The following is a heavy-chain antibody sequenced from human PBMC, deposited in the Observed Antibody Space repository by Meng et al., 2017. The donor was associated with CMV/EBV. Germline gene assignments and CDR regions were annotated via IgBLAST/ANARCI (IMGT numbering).Heavy chain of an antibody. CDR2: ISSSSSYI. J-gene: IGHJ6*02. CDR1: GFTFSSYS. CDR3: ARVRGSSWYDEVDYYYYGMDV. V-gene: IGHV3-21*01. Sequence: GESLKISCAASGFTFSSYSMNWVRQAPGKGLEWVSSISSSSSYIYYADSVKGRFTISRDNAKNSLYLLMNSLRAEDTAVYYCARVRGSSWYDEVDYYYYGMDVWGQGTTVTVSS. D-gene: IGHD6-13*01.